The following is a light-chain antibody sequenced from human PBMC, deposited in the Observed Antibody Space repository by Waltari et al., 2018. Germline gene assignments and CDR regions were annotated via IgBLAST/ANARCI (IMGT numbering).Light chain of an antibody. CDR3: QQYDGSAVT. CDR1: QSVSSIS. Sequence: IVLTQSPDTLSLSPGERATLSCRASQSVSSISLAWYQQKPGQAPRLLIYGTSSRATGFPDRFSGRGSGTDFTLTISRLEPEDFAVYHCQQYDGSAVTFGGGTKVEIK. V-gene: IGKV3-20*01. J-gene: IGKJ4*01. CDR2: GTS.